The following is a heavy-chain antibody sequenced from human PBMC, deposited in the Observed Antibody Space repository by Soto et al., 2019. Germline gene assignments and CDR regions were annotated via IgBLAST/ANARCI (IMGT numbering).Heavy chain of an antibody. D-gene: IGHD3-16*02. Sequence: PGGPLRLSCAASGFTFSSYWMHWVRQVPEKGLVWVSRINSDGSITNYADAVKGRFTISRDNVKNTLYLQMNSLRAEDTAVYYCVRYPRSVGGSYRPDYWGQGTLVTVSS. CDR3: VRYPRSVGGSYRPDY. V-gene: IGHV3-74*01. CDR1: GFTFSSYW. CDR2: INSDGSIT. J-gene: IGHJ4*02.